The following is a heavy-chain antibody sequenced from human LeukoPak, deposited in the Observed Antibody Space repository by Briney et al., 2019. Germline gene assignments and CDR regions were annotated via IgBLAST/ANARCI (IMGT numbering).Heavy chain of an antibody. V-gene: IGHV3-30-3*01. J-gene: IGHJ4*02. Sequence: PRGSLRLSCAASGFTFSSYAMHWVRQAPGKGLEWVAVISYDGSNKYYADSVKGRFTISRDNSKNTLYLQMNSLRAEDTAVYYCGRGAGTFWFWGQGTLVPVSS. CDR3: GRGAGTFWF. D-gene: IGHD3-9*01. CDR2: ISYDGSNK. CDR1: GFTFSSYA.